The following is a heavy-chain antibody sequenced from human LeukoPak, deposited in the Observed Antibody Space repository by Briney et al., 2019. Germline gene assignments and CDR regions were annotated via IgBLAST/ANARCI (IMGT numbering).Heavy chain of an antibody. J-gene: IGHJ2*01. CDR1: GGTFSSYA. D-gene: IGHD2-2*01. CDR3: ARGAPFSVVPAATRHDWYFDL. V-gene: IGHV1-69*05. CDR2: IIPIFGTA. Sequence: GASVKVSCKASGGTFSSYAISWVRQAPGQGLEWMGGIIPIFGTANYAQKFQGRVTITTDESTSTAYMELSSLRSEDTAVYYCARGAPFSVVPAATRHDWYFDLWGRGTLVTVSS.